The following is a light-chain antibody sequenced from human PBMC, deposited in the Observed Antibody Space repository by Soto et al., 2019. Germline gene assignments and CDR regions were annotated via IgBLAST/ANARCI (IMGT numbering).Light chain of an antibody. CDR1: SFDIGTYNY. V-gene: IGLV2-14*03. CDR2: DVS. CDR3: SSYRSSTTPSV. Sequence: QSALTQPASVSGSPGQSITISCTGASFDIGTYNYVSWYQQHLGKAPKLMIFDVSNRPSGVSDRFSGSKSGNTASLTISGLQAEDEADYYCSSYRSSTTPSVFGTGTKVTVL. J-gene: IGLJ1*01.